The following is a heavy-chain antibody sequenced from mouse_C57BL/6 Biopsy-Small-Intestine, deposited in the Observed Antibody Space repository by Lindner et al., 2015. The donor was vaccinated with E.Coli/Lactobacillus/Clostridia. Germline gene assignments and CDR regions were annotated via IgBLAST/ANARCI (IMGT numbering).Heavy chain of an antibody. J-gene: IGHJ1*03. CDR1: GFSFNTYA. D-gene: IGHD1-1*01. CDR2: IRSKSNNYAT. Sequence: ESGGGLVQPKGSLKLSCAASGFSFNTYAMNWVRQAPGKGLEWVARIRSKSNNYATYYADSVKDRFTISRDDSESMLYLQMNNLKTEDTAMYYCVRQHGSSWYFDVWGTGTTVTVSS. V-gene: IGHV10-1*01. CDR3: VRQHGSSWYFDV.